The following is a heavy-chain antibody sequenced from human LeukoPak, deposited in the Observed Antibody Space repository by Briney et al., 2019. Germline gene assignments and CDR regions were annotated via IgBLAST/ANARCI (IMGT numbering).Heavy chain of an antibody. Sequence: ASVKVSCKASGGTFSSYAISWVRQAPGQGLEWMGGIIPIFGTANYAQKFQGRVTITADESTSTAYMELSSLRSEDTAVYYCARDLEAITMIVVPGAFDIWGQGTMVTVSS. V-gene: IGHV1-69*13. D-gene: IGHD3-22*01. CDR3: ARDLEAITMIVVPGAFDI. CDR1: GGTFSSYA. J-gene: IGHJ3*02. CDR2: IIPIFGTA.